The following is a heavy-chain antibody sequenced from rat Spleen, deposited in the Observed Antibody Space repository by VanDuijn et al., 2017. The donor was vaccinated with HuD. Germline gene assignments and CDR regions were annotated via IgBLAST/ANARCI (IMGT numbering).Heavy chain of an antibody. CDR2: ITYDGSST. CDR3: TRDLAGGLAY. J-gene: IGHJ3*01. CDR1: GFTFSDYN. V-gene: IGHV5-7*01. Sequence: EVQLVESGGGLVQPGRSLKLSCAASGFTFSDYNMAWVRQAPKKGLEWVATITYDGSSTYYRDSVKGRFTISRDNAQNTLYLQMNSLRSEDTATYYCTRDLAGGLAYWGQGTLVTVSS.